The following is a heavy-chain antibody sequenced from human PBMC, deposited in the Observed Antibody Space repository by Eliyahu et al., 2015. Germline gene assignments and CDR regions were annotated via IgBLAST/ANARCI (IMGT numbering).Heavy chain of an antibody. J-gene: IGHJ2*01. Sequence: QVQLQQWGAGLLKPSETLSLTXAVYGGSFSGYYXXCIRQPPGKGLEWIGEINHSGSTNYNPSLKSRVTISVDTSKNQFXLKLSSVTAADTAVYYCARGNDIAAAGPRRQRYLRYFDLWGRGTLVTVSS. V-gene: IGHV4-34*02. D-gene: IGHD6-13*01. CDR2: INHSGST. CDR3: ARGNDIAAAGPRRQRYLRYFDL. CDR1: GGSFSGYY.